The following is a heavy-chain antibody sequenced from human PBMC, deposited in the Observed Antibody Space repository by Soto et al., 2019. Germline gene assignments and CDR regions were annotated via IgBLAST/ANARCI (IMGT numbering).Heavy chain of an antibody. J-gene: IGHJ4*02. Sequence: QVQLVQSGAEVKKPGSSVKVSCKASGGTFSSYAISWVRQAPGQGLEWMGGIIPIFGTANYAQKFQGRVTITADESMSTADMELSSLRYEDTGGDYCARDTSSSGVDYWGQGTMVTVSS. CDR1: GGTFSSYA. CDR3: ARDTSSSGVDY. V-gene: IGHV1-69*12. D-gene: IGHD6-6*01. CDR2: IIPIFGTA.